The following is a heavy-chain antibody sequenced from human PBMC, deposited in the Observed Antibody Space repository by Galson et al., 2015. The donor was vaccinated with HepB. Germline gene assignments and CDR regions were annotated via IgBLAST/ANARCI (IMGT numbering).Heavy chain of an antibody. J-gene: IGHJ4*02. CDR1: GFTFTTYG. V-gene: IGHV3-7*03. Sequence: SLRLSCAASGFTFTTYGMSWVRQAPGKGLEWVANIKQDGSEKYYVDSVKGRFTISRDNAKNSLYLQMNSLRAEDTAVYYCAREGPFDYWGQGTLVTVS. CDR3: AREGPFDY. CDR2: IKQDGSEK.